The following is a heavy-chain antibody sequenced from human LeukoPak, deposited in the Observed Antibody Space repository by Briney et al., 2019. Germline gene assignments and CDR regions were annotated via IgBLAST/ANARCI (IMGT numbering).Heavy chain of an antibody. Sequence: PGGSLRLSCAASGFTFSSYAMSWVRQAPGKGLGWVSALSGSGGSTDYADSVKCRFTISRHHSKNTLYLQMNSLRAEDTAVYYCAKDPVGYSFFYNCFDPWGQGTLVTVSS. V-gene: IGHV3-23*01. CDR3: AKDPVGYSFFYNCFDP. CDR2: LSGSGGST. CDR1: GFTFSSYA. D-gene: IGHD2-15*01. J-gene: IGHJ5*02.